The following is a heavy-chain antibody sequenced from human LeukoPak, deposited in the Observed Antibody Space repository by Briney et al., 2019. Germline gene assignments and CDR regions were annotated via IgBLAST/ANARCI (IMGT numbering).Heavy chain of an antibody. D-gene: IGHD2-21*01. Sequence: PGGSLRLSCAASGFTFSSYAMSWVRQAPGKGLEWVSAISGSGGSTYYADSVKGRFTISRDNSKNTLYLQMNSLRAEDTAVYYCAKNVNSYCSGDCFDYWGQGTLVTVSS. CDR1: GFTFSSYA. V-gene: IGHV3-23*01. CDR2: ISGSGGST. CDR3: AKNVNSYCSGDCFDY. J-gene: IGHJ4*02.